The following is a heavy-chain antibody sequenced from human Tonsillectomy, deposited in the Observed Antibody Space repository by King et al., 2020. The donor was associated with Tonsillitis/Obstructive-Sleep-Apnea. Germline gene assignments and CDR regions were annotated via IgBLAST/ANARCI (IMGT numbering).Heavy chain of an antibody. V-gene: IGHV3-20*01. J-gene: IGHJ4*02. D-gene: IGHD3-3*01. Sequence: MSWVRQTPGKGLEWVSGINWTGGSTGYADSVKGRFTISRDNAKNSLYLQMNSLRAEDTALYHCARVNDFWSGYCFDYWGQGTLVTVSS. CDR2: INWTGGST. CDR3: ARVNDFWSGYCFDY.